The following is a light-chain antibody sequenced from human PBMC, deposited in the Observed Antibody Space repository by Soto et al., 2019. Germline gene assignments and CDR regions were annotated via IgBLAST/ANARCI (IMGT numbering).Light chain of an antibody. V-gene: IGKV3-11*01. J-gene: IGKJ4*01. CDR1: QSISSA. CDR2: DAS. CDR3: QQRSDWLS. Sequence: EIVLTQSPATLSLSPGDRAILSCRASQSISSALAWYQQKPGQAPRLLIYDASDRATGIPARFSGSRSGTDFTLTISSLEPEDFAVYYCQQRSDWLSSGGGTRVEIK.